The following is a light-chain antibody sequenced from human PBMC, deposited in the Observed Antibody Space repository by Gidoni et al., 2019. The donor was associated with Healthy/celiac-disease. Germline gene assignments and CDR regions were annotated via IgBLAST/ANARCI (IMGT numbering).Light chain of an antibody. Sequence: QSVLTQPPSMSGAPGQRVTISCTGSSSNIGAGYDVHWYQQLPGTAPKLLIYGNSNRPSGVPDRFSGSKSGTSASLAITGLQAEDEADYYCQSYDSSLRAVVFGGGTKLTVL. J-gene: IGLJ2*01. CDR3: QSYDSSLRAVV. V-gene: IGLV1-40*01. CDR1: SSNIGAGYD. CDR2: GNS.